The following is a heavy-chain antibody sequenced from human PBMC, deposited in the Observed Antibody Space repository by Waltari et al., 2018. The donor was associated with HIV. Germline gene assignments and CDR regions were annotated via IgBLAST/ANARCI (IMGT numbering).Heavy chain of an antibody. V-gene: IGHV4-34*01. CDR2: INHSGST. D-gene: IGHD6-13*01. Sequence: QVQLQQWGAGLLKPSETLSLTCAVYGGSFSGYYWSWIRQPPGKGLEWIGEINHSGSTNYNPSLKSRVTISVDTSKNQFSLKLSSVTAADTAVYYCARGYSSSWYKREPEYCQHWGQGTLVTVSS. CDR1: GGSFSGYY. J-gene: IGHJ1*01. CDR3: ARGYSSSWYKREPEYCQH.